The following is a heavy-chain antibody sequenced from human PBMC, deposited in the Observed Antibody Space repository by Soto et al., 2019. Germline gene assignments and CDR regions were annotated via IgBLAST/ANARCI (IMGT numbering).Heavy chain of an antibody. Sequence: SETLSLTCTVSGDSISTSSSYYWGWIRQPPGKGLEWIANMYYSGSTYYNPSLKSRVTISLETSRNQFSLKLSSVTAADTAVYYCARIKIVGILTYYMDVWGKGTTVTVSS. CDR2: MYYSGST. D-gene: IGHD3-3*01. J-gene: IGHJ6*03. CDR3: ARIKIVGILTYYMDV. V-gene: IGHV4-39*01. CDR1: GDSISTSSSYY.